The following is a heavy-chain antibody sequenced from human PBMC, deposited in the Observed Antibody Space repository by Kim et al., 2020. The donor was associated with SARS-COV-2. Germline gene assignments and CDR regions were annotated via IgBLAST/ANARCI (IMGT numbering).Heavy chain of an antibody. Sequence: GGSLRLSCAASGFTFSSYAMHWVRQAPGKGLEWVALISYDGSNKYYADSVKGRFTISRDNSKNTLYLQMNSLRAEDTAVYYCRCGDSVPFDYWGQGTLVTVSS. CDR1: GFTFSSYA. J-gene: IGHJ4*02. CDR2: ISYDGSNK. V-gene: IGHV3-30*04. CDR3: RCGDSVPFDY. D-gene: IGHD2-21*01.